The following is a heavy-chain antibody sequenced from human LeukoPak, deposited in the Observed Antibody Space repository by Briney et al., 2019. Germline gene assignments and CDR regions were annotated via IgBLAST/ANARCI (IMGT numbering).Heavy chain of an antibody. Sequence: ASVKVSCKASGYSFTGYYMHWVRQAPGQGLEWMVWIYPKSGATNYAQKFRGRVTMSRDTSINTVYMEVTRLRSDDTAMYYCARRGIPVAGTAYFDLWGRGTLVTVSS. D-gene: IGHD6-19*01. V-gene: IGHV1-2*02. CDR2: IYPKSGAT. J-gene: IGHJ2*01. CDR3: ARRGIPVAGTAYFDL. CDR1: GYSFTGYY.